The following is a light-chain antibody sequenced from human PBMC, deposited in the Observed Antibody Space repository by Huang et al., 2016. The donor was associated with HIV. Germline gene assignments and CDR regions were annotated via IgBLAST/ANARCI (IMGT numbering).Light chain of an antibody. CDR3: MQGTHWPPST. J-gene: IGKJ1*01. CDR1: LSLVHSDGNTY. V-gene: IGKV2-30*02. Sequence: DVVMTQSPLSLPVNLGQPASISCRSSLSLVHSDGNTYLNWFQQRPGQSPRRLIYKVSNRDSGVPDRFSGSGSGTDFTRKISRVEAEDVGIYYCMQGTHWPPSTFGQGTKVEIK. CDR2: KVS.